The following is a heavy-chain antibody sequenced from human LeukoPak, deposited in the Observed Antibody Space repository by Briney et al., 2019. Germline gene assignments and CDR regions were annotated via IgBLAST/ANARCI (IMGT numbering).Heavy chain of an antibody. V-gene: IGHV4-4*07. CDR2: IYTSGST. CDR3: ARPYCSGGSCYFDY. D-gene: IGHD2-15*01. Sequence: PSETLSLTCTVSGGSISSYYWSWIRQPAGKGLEWIGRIYTSGSTNYNPSLKSRVTMSVDTSKNQFSLKLSSVTAADTAVYYCARPYCSGGSCYFDYWGQGTLVTVSS. CDR1: GGSISSYY. J-gene: IGHJ4*02.